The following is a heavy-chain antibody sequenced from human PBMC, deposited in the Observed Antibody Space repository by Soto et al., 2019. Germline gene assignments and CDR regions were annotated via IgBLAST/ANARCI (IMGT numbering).Heavy chain of an antibody. Sequence: PSETLSLTCTVSGGSISSSSYYWGWIRQPPGKGLEWIGSIYYSGSTYYNPSLKSRVTISVDTSKNQFSLKLSSVTAADTAVYYCARHAPNYDILTGYDWYFDLWGRGTLVTVSS. CDR3: ARHAPNYDILTGYDWYFDL. D-gene: IGHD3-9*01. CDR2: IYYSGST. V-gene: IGHV4-39*01. J-gene: IGHJ2*01. CDR1: GGSISSSSYY.